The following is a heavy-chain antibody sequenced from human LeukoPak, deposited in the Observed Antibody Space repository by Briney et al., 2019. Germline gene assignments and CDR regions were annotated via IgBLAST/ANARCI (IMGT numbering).Heavy chain of an antibody. CDR1: GYTFTGYY. CDR3: ARGVVAATFYYYMDV. Sequence: GASVKVSCKASGYTFTGYYIHWVRQAPGQGLEWMGWINPNSGGTKYVQKFQGRVTMTRDTSISTAYMELSRLRSDDTAVYYCARGVVAATFYYYMDVWGKGTTVTVSS. CDR2: INPNSGGT. D-gene: IGHD2-15*01. V-gene: IGHV1-2*02. J-gene: IGHJ6*03.